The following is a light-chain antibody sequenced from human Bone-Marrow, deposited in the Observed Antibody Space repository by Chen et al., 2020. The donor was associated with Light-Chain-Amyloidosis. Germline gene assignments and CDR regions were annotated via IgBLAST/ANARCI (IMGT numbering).Light chain of an antibody. CDR2: RDT. V-gene: IGLV3-25*03. J-gene: IGLJ2*01. CDR1: DLPTKY. Sequence: SYELTQPPSVSVSPGQTARITCSGDDLPTKYAYWYQQKPGQAPVLVIHRDTERPSGISVRFSGSSAGTTATFTISGVQAEDEADYHCQSADSSGTYEVIFGGGTKLTVL. CDR3: QSADSSGTYEVI.